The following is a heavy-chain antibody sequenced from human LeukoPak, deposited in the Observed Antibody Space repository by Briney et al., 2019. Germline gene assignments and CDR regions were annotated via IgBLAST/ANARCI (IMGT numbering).Heavy chain of an antibody. CDR2: IYYSGST. V-gene: IGHV4-59*01. J-gene: IGHJ4*02. CDR1: GGSISSYY. D-gene: IGHD5-12*01. Sequence: PSETLSLTSTGSGGSISSYYWSWIRQPPGKGLEWIRYIYYSGSTNYNPSLKSRVTISVDTSKNQFSLKLNSVTAADTAVYYCARVSGYDWESFYDYWGQGTLVTVSS. CDR3: ARVSGYDWESFYDY.